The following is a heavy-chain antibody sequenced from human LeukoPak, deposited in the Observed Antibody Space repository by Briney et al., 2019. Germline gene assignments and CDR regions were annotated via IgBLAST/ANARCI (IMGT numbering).Heavy chain of an antibody. CDR3: ARLPLWFGELFPDY. CDR2: IYYSGST. J-gene: IGHJ4*02. D-gene: IGHD3-10*01. V-gene: IGHV4-30-4*08. Sequence: SETLSLTCTVSGGSISNGDHYWSWIRQHPGKGLEWIGHIYYSGSTYYNPSLKSRVTISVDTSKNQFSLKLSSVTAADTAVYYCARLPLWFGELFPDYWGQGTLVTVSS. CDR1: GGSISNGDHY.